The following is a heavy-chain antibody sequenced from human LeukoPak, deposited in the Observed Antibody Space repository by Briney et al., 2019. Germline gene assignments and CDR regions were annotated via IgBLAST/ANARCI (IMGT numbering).Heavy chain of an antibody. D-gene: IGHD6-19*01. V-gene: IGHV3-21*01. CDR2: ISSSSSYI. CDR1: GFTFSSYS. J-gene: IGHJ4*02. Sequence: GGSLRLSCAASGFTFSSYSMNWVRQAPGKGLEWVSSISSSSSYIYYADSVKGRFTISRDNAKNSLYLQMNSLRAEDTAVYYCAKLRSSGYYFDYWGQGTLVTVSS. CDR3: AKLRSSGYYFDY.